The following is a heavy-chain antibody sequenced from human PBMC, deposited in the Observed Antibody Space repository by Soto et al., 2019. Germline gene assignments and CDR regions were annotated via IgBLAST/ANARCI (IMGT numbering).Heavy chain of an antibody. CDR2: IYASGST. Sequence: QVQLQESGPGLVKPSETLSLTCTVSGDSISSFSWSWIRQPAGKGLEWIGRIYASGSTNYNPSLKSRVTMSVDTSKNHFSLRLTSVTAADTAVYYCARDWVAAAGKGGWFDLWGQGTLVTVSS. J-gene: IGHJ5*02. V-gene: IGHV4-4*07. CDR1: GDSISSFS. D-gene: IGHD6-13*01. CDR3: ARDWVAAAGKGGWFDL.